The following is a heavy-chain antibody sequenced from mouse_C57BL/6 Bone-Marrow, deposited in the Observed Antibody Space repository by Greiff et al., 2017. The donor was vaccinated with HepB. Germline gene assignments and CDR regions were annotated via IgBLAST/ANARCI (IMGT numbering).Heavy chain of an antibody. V-gene: IGHV1-15*01. J-gene: IGHJ2*01. CDR2: IVPETGGT. CDR3: ASRGDDDPFDD. CDR1: GYTFTDYE. D-gene: IGHD2-4*01. Sequence: QVQLQPSGAELVRPGASVTLSCKASGYTFTDYEMHWVKQTPVHGLEWIGAIVPETGGTAYNQKFKGKAILTADTASSTAYMELRSVTSGDSAVDYCASRGDDDPFDDWGQGTTLTVSS.